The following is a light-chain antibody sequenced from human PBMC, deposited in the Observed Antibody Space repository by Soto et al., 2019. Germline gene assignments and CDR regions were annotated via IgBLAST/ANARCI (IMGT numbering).Light chain of an antibody. J-gene: IGKJ5*01. V-gene: IGKV1-9*01. Sequence: DIQLTQSPSFLSASVGDRVTITCRASQGISSYLAWYQQKPGKAPKLLIYAASTLQSGVPSRFSGSGSGTEFTLTISSLQPEDFATCYCQQLNSYPLGFGQGTRLEIK. CDR3: QQLNSYPLG. CDR2: AAS. CDR1: QGISSY.